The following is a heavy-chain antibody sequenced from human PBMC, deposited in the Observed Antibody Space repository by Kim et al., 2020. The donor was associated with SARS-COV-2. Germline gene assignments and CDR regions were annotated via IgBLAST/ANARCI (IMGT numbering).Heavy chain of an antibody. CDR2: IIPIFGTA. J-gene: IGHJ6*02. Sequence: SVKVSCKASGGTFSSYAISWVRQAPGQGLEWMGGIIPIFGTANYAQKFQGRVTITADESTSTAYMELSSLRSEDTAVYYCARGGYSYGLNYYYYYGMDVWGQGTTVTVSS. V-gene: IGHV1-69*13. D-gene: IGHD5-18*01. CDR3: ARGGYSYGLNYYYYYGMDV. CDR1: GGTFSSYA.